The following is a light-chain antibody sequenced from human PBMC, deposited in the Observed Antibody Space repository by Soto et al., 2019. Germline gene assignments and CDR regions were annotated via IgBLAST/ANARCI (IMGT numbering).Light chain of an antibody. V-gene: IGLV1-44*01. CDR1: SSNIGSNT. CDR3: AAWDDSQNVLYV. CDR2: SNN. J-gene: IGLJ1*01. Sequence: QSVLTQPPSASGTPGQRVTISCSGSSSNIGSNTVNWYQQLPGTAPKLLIYSNNQRPSGVPDRFSGSKSGTSASLAISGLQSEDEADYYCAAWDDSQNVLYVFGTGTKLTVL.